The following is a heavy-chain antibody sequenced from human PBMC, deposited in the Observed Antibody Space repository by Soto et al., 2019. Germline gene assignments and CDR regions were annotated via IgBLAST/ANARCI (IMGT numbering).Heavy chain of an antibody. D-gene: IGHD2-2*01. CDR1: GFTFSSYA. CDR3: AKAYCSSTNCYADY. V-gene: IGHV3-23*01. CDR2: ISGSGGST. Sequence: EVQLLESGGDLVQPGGSLRLSCAASGFTFSSYAMSWVRQALGKGLEWVSAISGSGGSTFHADSVKGRFTISRDNSKNTLYLQINSLRVEDSAVYYCAKAYCSSTNCYADYWGQGTLVTVSS. J-gene: IGHJ4*02.